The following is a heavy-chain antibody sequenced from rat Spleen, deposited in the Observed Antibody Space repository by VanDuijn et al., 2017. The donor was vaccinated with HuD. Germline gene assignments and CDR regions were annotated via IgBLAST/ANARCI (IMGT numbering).Heavy chain of an antibody. V-gene: IGHV5-22*01. CDR1: GFTFSDYY. CDR3: ARHGGVWDVMDA. CDR2: ISYEGSST. J-gene: IGHJ4*01. Sequence: EVQLVESGGGLVQPGRSLKLSCAASGFTFSDYYMAWVRQAPKKGLEWVASISYEGSSTYYGDSVKGRFTISRDNAKSTLYLQMNSLRSEDTATYYCARHGGVWDVMDAWGQGASVTVSS. D-gene: IGHD1-7*01.